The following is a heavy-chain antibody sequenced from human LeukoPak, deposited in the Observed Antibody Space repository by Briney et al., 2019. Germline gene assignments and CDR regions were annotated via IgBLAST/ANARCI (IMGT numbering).Heavy chain of an antibody. Sequence: ASVKVSCKASDYTFTTYGISWVRQAPGQGPEWMGWISTYNGNTNYAHQLQGRVTMTTDASTRTAYMELRSLRSDDTAVYYCARGYRVGATRFTGGYWGQGTLVTVSS. CDR2: ISTYNGNT. V-gene: IGHV1-18*01. CDR3: ARGYRVGATRFTGGY. J-gene: IGHJ4*02. D-gene: IGHD1-26*01. CDR1: DYTFTTYG.